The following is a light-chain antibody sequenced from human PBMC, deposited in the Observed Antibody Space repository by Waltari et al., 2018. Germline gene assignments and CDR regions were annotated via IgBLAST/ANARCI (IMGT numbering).Light chain of an antibody. CDR3: QQYGSSIT. Sequence: EIVLTQSPGTLSLSPGERATLSCRASQSVSSSYLAWYQQKPGQAPRLLIYGASSRATGIPDRFSGSGSGTDFTLTISRLEPEDFAMYYCQQYGSSITFGQGTRLEIK. CDR1: QSVSSSY. CDR2: GAS. J-gene: IGKJ5*01. V-gene: IGKV3-20*01.